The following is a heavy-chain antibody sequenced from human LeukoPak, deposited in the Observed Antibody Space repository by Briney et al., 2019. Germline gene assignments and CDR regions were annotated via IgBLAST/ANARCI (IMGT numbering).Heavy chain of an antibody. Sequence: GGSLRLSCAASGFTFSSYDMHWVRQAPGKGLEWVSGIGTAGDTYYPGSIKGRFTFSRESAKNSLFLQMNGLRVGGTAVYYCARGSYCSGGACSPVGAFDIWGQGTVVTVSS. D-gene: IGHD2-15*01. V-gene: IGHV3-13*01. CDR2: IGTAGDT. J-gene: IGHJ3*02. CDR1: GFTFSSYD. CDR3: ARGSYCSGGACSPVGAFDI.